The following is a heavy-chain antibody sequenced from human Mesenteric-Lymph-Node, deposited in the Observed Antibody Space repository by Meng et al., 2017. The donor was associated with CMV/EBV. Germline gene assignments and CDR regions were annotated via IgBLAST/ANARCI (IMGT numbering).Heavy chain of an antibody. D-gene: IGHD3-9*01. V-gene: IGHV3-21*01. J-gene: IGHJ4*02. Sequence: GESLKIPCAASGFTFNTFSMNWVRQAPGKGLEWVSSISSVSTYIYYADSVKGRVTISRDNARRSLYLQMNSLSADDTAVYYCVSAIASTGTDFWGQGTLVTVSS. CDR2: ISSVSTYI. CDR1: GFTFNTFS. CDR3: VSAIASTGTDF.